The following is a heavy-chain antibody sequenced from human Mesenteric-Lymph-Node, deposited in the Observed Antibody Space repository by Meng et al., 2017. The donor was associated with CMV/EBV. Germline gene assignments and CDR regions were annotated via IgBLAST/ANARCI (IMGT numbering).Heavy chain of an antibody. Sequence: YTCPSYGIRWVRQAPGQGLEWMGWISAYNGNTNHAQKLQGRVTMTTDTSTSTAYMELRSLRSDDTAVYYCARAHYDFWSGYRVWWFDPWGQGTLVTVPS. V-gene: IGHV1-18*01. D-gene: IGHD3-3*01. CDR3: ARAHYDFWSGYRVWWFDP. J-gene: IGHJ5*02. CDR2: ISAYNGNT. CDR1: YTCPSYG.